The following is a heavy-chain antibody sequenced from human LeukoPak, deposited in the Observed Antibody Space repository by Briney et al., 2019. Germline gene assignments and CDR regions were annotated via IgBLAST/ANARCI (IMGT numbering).Heavy chain of an antibody. Sequence: PGGSLRLSCTASGFTFSTYAMHWVRQAPGKGLEWVAVISYDGTNKYYADSMKGRFTISRDNSKNTLYLQMNSLRAEDTAVYYCARALDEGARFDYWDQGTLVTVSS. J-gene: IGHJ4*02. V-gene: IGHV3-30-3*01. CDR1: GFTFSTYA. CDR3: ARALDEGARFDY. CDR2: ISYDGTNK.